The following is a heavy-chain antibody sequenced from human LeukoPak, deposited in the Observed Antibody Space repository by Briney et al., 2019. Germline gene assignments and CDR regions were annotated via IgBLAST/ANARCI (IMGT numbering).Heavy chain of an antibody. Sequence: PGGSLRLSCAASGITFDNYWLHWVRQAPGKGLVWVSRIDTDGSGTIYADSVKGRFTVSRDNAKNTLYPQMTSLRAEDTAVYYCARGGYSSGLDYWGQGILVTVSS. CDR2: IDTDGSGT. CDR3: ARGGYSSGLDY. D-gene: IGHD6-19*01. CDR1: GITFDNYW. J-gene: IGHJ4*02. V-gene: IGHV3-74*01.